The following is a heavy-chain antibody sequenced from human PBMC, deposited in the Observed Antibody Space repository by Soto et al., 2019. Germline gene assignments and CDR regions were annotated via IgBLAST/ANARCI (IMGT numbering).Heavy chain of an antibody. CDR1: GFTFSDHY. CDR3: IRPMTGTTRGFDY. V-gene: IGHV3-72*01. Sequence: EVQLVESGGGLVQPGGSLRLSCAVSGFTFSDHYMDWVRQAPGKGLERVGRSRNKANSYTTEYAASVKGRFTISRDDSENSLYLQMDSLKTEDTAVYFCIRPMTGTTRGFDYWGQGTLVTVSS. D-gene: IGHD1-1*01. J-gene: IGHJ4*02. CDR2: SRNKANSYTT.